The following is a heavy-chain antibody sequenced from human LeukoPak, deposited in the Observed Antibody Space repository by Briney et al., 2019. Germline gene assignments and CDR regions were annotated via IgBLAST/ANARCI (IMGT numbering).Heavy chain of an antibody. CDR3: ARVRCSSTSCSFDY. D-gene: IGHD2-2*01. Sequence: GGSLRLSCAASGFTFDDYAMHWVRQAPGKGLEWVANIKQDGSEKYYVDSVKGRFTISRDNAKNSLYLQMNSLRAEDTAVYYCARVRCSSTSCSFDYWGQGTLVTVSS. J-gene: IGHJ4*02. CDR2: IKQDGSEK. V-gene: IGHV3-7*03. CDR1: GFTFDDYA.